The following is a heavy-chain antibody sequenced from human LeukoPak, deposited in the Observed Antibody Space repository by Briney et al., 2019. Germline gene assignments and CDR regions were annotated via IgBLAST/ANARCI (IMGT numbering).Heavy chain of an antibody. CDR2: IYYSGST. CDR3: AREVGLSTFDI. CDR1: GGSFSGYY. D-gene: IGHD1-26*01. J-gene: IGHJ3*02. V-gene: IGHV4-59*01. Sequence: SETLSLTCAVYGGSFSGYYWSWIRQPPGQGLEWIGYIYYSGSTNYNPSLKSRVTISVDTSKNQFSLKLSSVTAADTAVYYCAREVGLSTFDIWGQGTMVTVSS.